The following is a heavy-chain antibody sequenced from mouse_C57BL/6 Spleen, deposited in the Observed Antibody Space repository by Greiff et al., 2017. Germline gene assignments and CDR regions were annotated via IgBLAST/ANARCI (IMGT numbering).Heavy chain of an antibody. CDR3: ARSEAAQATSWFAY. J-gene: IGHJ3*01. V-gene: IGHV1-69*01. CDR2: IDPSDSYT. CDR1: GYTFTSYW. Sequence: VQLQQPGAELVMPGASVKLSCKASGYTFTSYWMHWVKQRPGQGLEWIGEIDPSDSYTNYNQKFKGKSTLTVDKSSSTAYMQLSSLTLEDSAFYDCARSEAAQATSWFAYWGQGTLVTVSA. D-gene: IGHD3-2*02.